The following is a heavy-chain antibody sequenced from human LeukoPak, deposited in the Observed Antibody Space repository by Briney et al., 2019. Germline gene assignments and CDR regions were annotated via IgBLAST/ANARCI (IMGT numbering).Heavy chain of an antibody. J-gene: IGHJ3*02. D-gene: IGHD3-22*01. CDR2: IYYSGST. V-gene: IGHV4-39*07. CDR1: GGSNSSSSYY. CDR3: AREANEGTMIVVVNFDI. Sequence: SETLSLTCTVSGGSNSSSSYYWGWIRQPPGKGLEWIGCIYYSGSTYYNPSLKSRVTISVDTSKNQFSLKLSSVTAADTAVYYCAREANEGTMIVVVNFDIWGQGTMVTVSS.